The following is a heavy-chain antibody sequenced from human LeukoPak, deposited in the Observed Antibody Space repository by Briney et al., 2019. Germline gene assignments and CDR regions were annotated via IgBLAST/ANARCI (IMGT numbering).Heavy chain of an antibody. CDR3: ARHPYSGSYHFDY. D-gene: IGHD1-26*01. J-gene: IGHJ4*02. V-gene: IGHV1-2*02. CDR1: GYTFSAYY. Sequence: ASVKVSCKASGYTFSAYYLHWVRQAPGQGLEWMGWINHNSGGTNSAQKFQGRVTMTRDTSISTAYMELSRLTSDDTAVYYCARHPYSGSYHFDYWGQGTLVTVSS. CDR2: INHNSGGT.